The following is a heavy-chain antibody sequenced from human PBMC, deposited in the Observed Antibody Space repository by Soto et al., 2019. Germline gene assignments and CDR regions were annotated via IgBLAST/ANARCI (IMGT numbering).Heavy chain of an antibody. CDR3: AKGGYEYDISDSDAFDI. Sequence: EVQLLESGGGLVQPGGSLRLSCAASGFTFSSYAMSWVRQAPGKGLEWVSALSGSGDSTYYADSVKGRFTISRDNSKNTLYLQMNSLRPEDTAVYHCAKGGYEYDISDSDAFDIWGQGTIVTVSS. V-gene: IGHV3-23*01. CDR1: GFTFSSYA. J-gene: IGHJ3*02. D-gene: IGHD3-22*01. CDR2: LSGSGDST.